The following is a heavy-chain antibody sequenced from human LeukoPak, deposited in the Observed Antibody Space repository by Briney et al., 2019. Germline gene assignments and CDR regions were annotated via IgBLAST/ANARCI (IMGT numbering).Heavy chain of an antibody. CDR3: ARDLYYGDYASTFDY. CDR1: GFTFSSYT. CDR2: ISYDGSNK. J-gene: IGHJ4*02. D-gene: IGHD4-17*01. V-gene: IGHV3-30-3*01. Sequence: GGSLRLSCTASGFTFSSYTMSWVRQAPGKGLEWVAVISYDGSNKYYADSVKGRFTISRDNSKNTLYLQMNSLRAEDTAVYYCARDLYYGDYASTFDYWGQGTLVTVSS.